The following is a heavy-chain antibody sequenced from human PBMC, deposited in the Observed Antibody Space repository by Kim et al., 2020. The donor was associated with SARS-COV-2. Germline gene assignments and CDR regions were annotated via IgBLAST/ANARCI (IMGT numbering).Heavy chain of an antibody. D-gene: IGHD1-7*01. V-gene: IGHV1-58*02. CDR1: GFTFTSSA. J-gene: IGHJ3*02. Sequence: SVKVSCKASGFTFTSSAMQWVRQARGQRLEWIGWIVVGSGNTNYAQKFQERVTITRDMSTSTAYMELSSLRSEDTAVYYCAAALDNWIYDAFDIWGQGTMVTVSS. CDR3: AAALDNWIYDAFDI. CDR2: IVVGSGNT.